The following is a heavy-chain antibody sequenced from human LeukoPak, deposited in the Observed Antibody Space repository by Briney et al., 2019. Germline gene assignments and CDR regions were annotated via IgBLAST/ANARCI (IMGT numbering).Heavy chain of an antibody. CDR2: ISDRGDST. D-gene: IGHD5/OR15-5a*01. CDR3: ARVVSWGYFDP. Sequence: GGSLRLSCAASGFTFSIYAMSWVRQAPGKGLEWVSVISDRGDSTYYADSVKGRFTISRDNAENSLYLQLSSLRAEDTALYYCARVVSWGYFDPWGQGTLVTVSS. CDR1: GFTFSIYA. V-gene: IGHV3-23*01. J-gene: IGHJ5*02.